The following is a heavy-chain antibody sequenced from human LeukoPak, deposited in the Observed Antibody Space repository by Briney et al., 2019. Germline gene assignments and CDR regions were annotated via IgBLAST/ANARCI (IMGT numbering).Heavy chain of an antibody. CDR1: GFTFSGYW. V-gene: IGHV3-7*01. CDR3: ARSINSDY. Sequence: GGSLRLSCTASGFTFSGYWMSWVRQAPGKGLEWVASIKEGGSVKKYVDSVKGRFTISRDNAKNSVYLQMSTLRAEDTALYYCARSINSDYWGQGTLVTVSS. D-gene: IGHD3-10*01. CDR2: IKEGGSVK. J-gene: IGHJ4*02.